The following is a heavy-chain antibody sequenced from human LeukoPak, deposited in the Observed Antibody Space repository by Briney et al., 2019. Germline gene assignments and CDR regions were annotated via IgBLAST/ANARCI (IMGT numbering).Heavy chain of an antibody. Sequence: SETLSLTRTVSGGSISSYYWSWIRQPPGKGLEWIGYIYTSGSTNYNPSLKSRVTISVDTSKNQFSLKLSSVTAADTAVYYCASLSIAAAFFDPWGQGTLVTVSS. D-gene: IGHD6-13*01. CDR3: ASLSIAAAFFDP. J-gene: IGHJ5*02. CDR1: GGSISSYY. CDR2: IYTSGST. V-gene: IGHV4-4*09.